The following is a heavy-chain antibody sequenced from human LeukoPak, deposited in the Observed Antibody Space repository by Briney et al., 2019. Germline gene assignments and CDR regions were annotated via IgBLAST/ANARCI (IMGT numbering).Heavy chain of an antibody. J-gene: IGHJ3*02. Sequence: PGGSLRLSCAASGFTFRTYSMNWVRQAPGKGLEWVSYISSSSSSIFYADSVKGRFTISRDNAKNSLYLQMNSLRDEDTAVYYCARESRESCAAFGIWGQGTMVTVSS. V-gene: IGHV3-48*02. CDR3: ARESRESCAAFGI. CDR2: ISSSSSSI. CDR1: GFTFRTYS.